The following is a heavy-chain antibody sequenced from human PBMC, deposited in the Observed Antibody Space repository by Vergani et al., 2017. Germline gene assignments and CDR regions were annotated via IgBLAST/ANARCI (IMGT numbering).Heavy chain of an antibody. CDR3: ARGTRDSGSYPMDAFDI. D-gene: IGHD1-26*01. CDR2: INPKSGGT. V-gene: IGHV1-2*04. CDR1: GYTFTASF. J-gene: IGHJ3*02. Sequence: QVQLVQSGAEVKKPGASVKVSFKASGYTFTASFMPLVRQAPGQGLLWLRWINPKSGGTNYAQKFQGWVTMTRGTSISTADMELSRLRSDDTAVYYCARGTRDSGSYPMDAFDIWGQGTMVTVSS.